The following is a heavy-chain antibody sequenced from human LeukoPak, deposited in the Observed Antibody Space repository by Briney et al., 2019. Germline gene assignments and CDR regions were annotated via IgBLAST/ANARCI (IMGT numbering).Heavy chain of an antibody. CDR1: GGTFSSYA. V-gene: IGHV1-69*06. J-gene: IGHJ4*02. CDR2: IIPIFGTA. D-gene: IGHD3-10*01. Sequence: SVKVSCKASGGTFSSYAISWVRQAPGQGLEWMGGIIPIFGTANYAQKFQGRVTITAGKSTSTAYMELSSLRSEDTAVYYCARDRGSGSYYVDWGQGTLVTASS. CDR3: ARDRGSGSYYVD.